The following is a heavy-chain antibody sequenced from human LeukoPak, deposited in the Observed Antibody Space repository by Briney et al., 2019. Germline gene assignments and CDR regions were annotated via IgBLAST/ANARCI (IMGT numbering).Heavy chain of an antibody. CDR3: AKDSKQQLVGFYFDY. J-gene: IGHJ4*02. V-gene: IGHV3-23*01. Sequence: GESLRLSCAASGFTFSSYAMSWVRQAPGKGLEWVSAISGSGGSTYYADSVKGRFTISRDNSKNTLYLQMNSLRAEDTAVYYCAKDSKQQLVGFYFDYWGQGTLVTVSS. CDR2: ISGSGGST. CDR1: GFTFSSYA. D-gene: IGHD6-13*01.